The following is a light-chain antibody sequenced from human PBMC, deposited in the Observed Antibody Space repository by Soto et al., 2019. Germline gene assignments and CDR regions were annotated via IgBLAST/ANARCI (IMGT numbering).Light chain of an antibody. CDR3: QQYNSFPQT. V-gene: IGKV1-5*03. Sequence: DIQMTQPPSTLSASVGDRVTITCRASQSISSRLAWYQQKPGKAPKLLIYKASSLESGVPSRFSGSGSGTEFTLTISSLQPDDFATYYCQQYNSFPQTFGQGTKLEIK. CDR1: QSISSR. CDR2: KAS. J-gene: IGKJ2*01.